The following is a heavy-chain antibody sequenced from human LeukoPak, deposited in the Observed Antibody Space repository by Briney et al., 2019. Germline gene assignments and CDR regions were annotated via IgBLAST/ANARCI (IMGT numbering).Heavy chain of an antibody. V-gene: IGHV1-3*03. D-gene: IGHD4-17*01. CDR2: INAGNGNT. CDR3: ATADYGDYGLDY. J-gene: IGHJ4*02. CDR1: GYTFTIYA. Sequence: ASVNVSSTASGYTFTIYAMHWVRQAPGQRLEWMGWINAGNGNTKYSQEFQGRVTITRDTSASTAYMELSSLRSEDMAVYYCATADYGDYGLDYWGQGTLVTVSS.